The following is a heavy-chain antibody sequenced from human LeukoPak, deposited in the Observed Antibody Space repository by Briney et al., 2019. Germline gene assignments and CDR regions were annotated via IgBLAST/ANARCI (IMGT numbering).Heavy chain of an antibody. CDR2: ISFDGSNK. D-gene: IGHD1-26*01. CDR1: GFTFSGYT. CDR3: ARDTLWE. V-gene: IGHV3-30-3*01. J-gene: IGHJ4*02. Sequence: GGSLRLSCAVPGFTFSGYTMHWVRQAPGKGLEGVAVISFDGSNKYYEDSVKGRFTISRDNSKNTLYLQMNSLRPDDTAIYYCARDTLWEWGQGTLVTVSS.